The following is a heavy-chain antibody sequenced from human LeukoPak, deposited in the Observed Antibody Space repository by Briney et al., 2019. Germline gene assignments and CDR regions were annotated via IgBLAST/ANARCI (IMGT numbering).Heavy chain of an antibody. CDR3: ARGVPAPDY. CDR1: GGSFSGYY. CDR2: INHSGST. Sequence: SETLSLTCAAYGGSFSGYYWSWIRQPPGKGLEWIGEINHSGSTNYNPSLESRVTISVDTSKNQFSLKLSSVTAADTAVYYCARGVPAPDYWGQGTLVTVSS. D-gene: IGHD4/OR15-4a*01. V-gene: IGHV4-34*01. J-gene: IGHJ4*02.